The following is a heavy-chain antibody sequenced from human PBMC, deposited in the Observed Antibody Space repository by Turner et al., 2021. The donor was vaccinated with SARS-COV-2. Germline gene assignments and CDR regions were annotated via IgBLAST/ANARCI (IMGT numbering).Heavy chain of an antibody. CDR3: AREGGYSYGPYYYGMDV. CDR2: ISSSSSTI. V-gene: IGHV3-48*01. Sequence: EVQLVDAGGGLVQPGGAPRLSCAASGFTCSRYSMNWVRQAPGKGLEWVSYISSSSSTIYYADSVKGRFTISRDNAKNSLYLQMNSLRAEDTAVYYCAREGGYSYGPYYYGMDVWGQGTTVTVSS. D-gene: IGHD5-18*01. CDR1: GFTCSRYS. J-gene: IGHJ6*02.